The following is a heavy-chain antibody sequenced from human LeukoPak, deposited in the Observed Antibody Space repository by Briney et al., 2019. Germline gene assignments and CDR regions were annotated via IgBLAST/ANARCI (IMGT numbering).Heavy chain of an antibody. J-gene: IGHJ4*02. CDR1: GGSFSGYY. CDR3: ARDCGGDCSYYFDY. V-gene: IGHV4-34*01. Sequence: SETLSLTCAVYGGSFSGYYWSWIRQPPGKGLEWIGEINHSGSTNYNPSLKSRVTISVDTSKNQFSLKLSSVTAADTAVYYCARDCGGDCSYYFDYWGQGTLVTVSS. D-gene: IGHD2-21*02. CDR2: INHSGST.